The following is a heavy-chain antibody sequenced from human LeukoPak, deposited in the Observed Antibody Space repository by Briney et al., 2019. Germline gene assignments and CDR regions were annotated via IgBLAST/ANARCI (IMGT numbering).Heavy chain of an antibody. CDR1: GGSISSSSYY. CDR2: IYYSGST. D-gene: IGHD4-23*01. Sequence: SETLSLTCTVSGGSISSSSYYWGWIRQPPGKGLEWIGSIYYSGSTYYNPSLKSRVTISVDTSKNRFSLKLSSVTAADTAVYYCARDSDYGGPNYWGQGTLVTVSS. J-gene: IGHJ4*02. V-gene: IGHV4-39*02. CDR3: ARDSDYGGPNY.